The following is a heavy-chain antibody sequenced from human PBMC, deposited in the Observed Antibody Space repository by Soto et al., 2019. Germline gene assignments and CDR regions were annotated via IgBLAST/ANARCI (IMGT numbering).Heavy chain of an antibody. CDR1: GFTFSSYA. CDR3: AKGGGDSLRYGMDV. D-gene: IGHD2-21*02. J-gene: IGHJ6*02. V-gene: IGHV3-23*01. CDR2: ISGSGGST. Sequence: GGSLRLSCAASGFTFSSYAMSWVRQAPGKGLEWVSAISGSGGSTYYADSVKGRFTISRDNSKTTLYLEMDSLRAEDTAVYYCAKGGGDSLRYGMDVWGQGTTVTVSS.